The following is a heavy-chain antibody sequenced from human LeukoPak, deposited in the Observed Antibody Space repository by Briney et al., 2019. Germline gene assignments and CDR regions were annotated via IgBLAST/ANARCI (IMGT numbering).Heavy chain of an antibody. CDR2: IRSKPNNYAT. V-gene: IGHV3-73*01. CDR3: TTGVITGHDY. Sequence: GGSLRLSCEVSGFSFSGSAVYWVRQASGKGLEWVGRIRSKPNNYATTYSASVKGRFTISRDDSKNTAYLQMNGLKTEDTAVYFCTTGVITGHDYRGQGTLVTVSS. D-gene: IGHD2-8*02. J-gene: IGHJ4*02. CDR1: GFSFSGSA.